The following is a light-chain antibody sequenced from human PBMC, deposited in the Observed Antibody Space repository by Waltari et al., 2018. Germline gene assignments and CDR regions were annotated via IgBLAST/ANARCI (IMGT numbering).Light chain of an antibody. Sequence: EIVLTQSPGPLSLSPGERATLSCRASQSVSSSYLAWYQQKPGQAPRLLIYGASSRATGIPDRFSGSGSGTDFTLTISRLEPEDFAVYYCQQYGRSPLTFGGGTKVEIK. CDR3: QQYGRSPLT. V-gene: IGKV3-20*01. CDR2: GAS. CDR1: QSVSSSY. J-gene: IGKJ4*01.